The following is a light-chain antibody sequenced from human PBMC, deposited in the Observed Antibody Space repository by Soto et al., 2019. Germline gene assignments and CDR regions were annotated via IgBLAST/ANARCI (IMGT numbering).Light chain of an antibody. CDR3: QEYSSWWT. CDR2: GAS. J-gene: IGKJ1*01. Sequence: EIVMTQSPATLSVSPGERATLSCRASQSVSSNLAWYQQRPGQAPRLLIYGASTRATGVPARFSGSGSGTEFTLTISSLQSEDLAVYYCQEYSSWWTFGHGTKVEIK. CDR1: QSVSSN. V-gene: IGKV3-15*01.